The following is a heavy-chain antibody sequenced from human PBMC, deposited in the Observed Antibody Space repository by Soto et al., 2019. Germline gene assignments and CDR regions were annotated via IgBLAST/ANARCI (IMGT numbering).Heavy chain of an antibody. Sequence: TLSLPLTISGGSMNSGWYYWSWIRQHPGKVLEWIGYIYYIGSNYYNPSLKSRVTISADTSKNQFYLRLSSVTAADTAVYYCARKSGYYDYWGQGTLVTVS. CDR3: ARKSGYYDY. CDR2: IYYIGSN. V-gene: IGHV4-31*02. CDR1: GGSMNSGWYY. J-gene: IGHJ4*02. D-gene: IGHD3-3*01.